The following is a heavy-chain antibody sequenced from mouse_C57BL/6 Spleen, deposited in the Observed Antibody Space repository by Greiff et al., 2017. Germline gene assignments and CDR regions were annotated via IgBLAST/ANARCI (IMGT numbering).Heavy chain of an antibody. Sequence: QVQLQQSGPELVKPGASVKLSCKASGYTFTSYDINWVKQRPGQGLEWIGWIYPRDGSTKYTEKFKGKATLTVDTSSSTAYMELHSLTSEDSAVYYCARRGYGSSLSYYFDYWGQGTTLTVSS. D-gene: IGHD1-1*01. CDR2: IYPRDGST. CDR3: ARRGYGSSLSYYFDY. J-gene: IGHJ2*01. V-gene: IGHV1-85*01. CDR1: GYTFTSYD.